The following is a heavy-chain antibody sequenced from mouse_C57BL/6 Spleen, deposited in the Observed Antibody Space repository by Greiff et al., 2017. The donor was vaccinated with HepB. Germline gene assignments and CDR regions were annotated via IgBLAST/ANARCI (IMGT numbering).Heavy chain of an antibody. CDR3: ARRDDFYYAMDY. CDR1: GYSFTGYF. CDR2: INPYNGDT. Sequence: EVQLQQSGPELVKPGDSVKISCKASGYSFTGYFMNWVMQSHGKSLEWIGRINPYNGDTFYNQKFKGKATLTVDKSSSTAHMELRSLTSEDSAVYYCARRDDFYYAMDYWGQGTSVTVSS. V-gene: IGHV1-20*01. J-gene: IGHJ4*01. D-gene: IGHD2-4*01.